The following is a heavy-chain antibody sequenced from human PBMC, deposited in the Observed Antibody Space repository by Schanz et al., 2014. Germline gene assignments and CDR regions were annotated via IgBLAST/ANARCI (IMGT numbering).Heavy chain of an antibody. V-gene: IGHV1-18*01. CDR2: ISPYNGNT. J-gene: IGHJ5*01. CDR3: ARDRRRYCSTASCLHDNWFDP. D-gene: IGHD2-2*01. Sequence: QVQLVQSGAEVKKPGASVKVSCKLSGGTFSSYTISWVRQAPGQGLEWMGWISPYNGNTNYAQKLQGRVTMTTDTSTGTAYMELRSLRSDDTAVYYCARDRRRYCSTASCLHDNWFDPWGKGTTVTVSS. CDR1: GGTFSSYT.